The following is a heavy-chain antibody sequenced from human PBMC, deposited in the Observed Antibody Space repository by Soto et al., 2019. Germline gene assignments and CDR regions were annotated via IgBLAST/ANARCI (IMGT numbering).Heavy chain of an antibody. CDR3: TRGPPRVQWFDP. J-gene: IGHJ5*02. CDR2: IYFTGST. CDR1: GGAVSSGTYY. V-gene: IGHV4-61*01. Sequence: PXGTLSLTCTVSGGAVSSGTYYWSWIRQPPGKGLEWIGHIYFTGSTNYNPSLKSRVTMSLDTFRNQFSLKLSPVTAADTAVYYCTRGPPRVQWFDPWGLGTLVTVSS.